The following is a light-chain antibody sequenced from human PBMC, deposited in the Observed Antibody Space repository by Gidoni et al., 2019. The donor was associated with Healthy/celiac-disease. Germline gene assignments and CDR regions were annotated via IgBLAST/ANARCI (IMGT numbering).Light chain of an antibody. V-gene: IGKV2-28*01. Sequence: DIVMTQSPLSLPVTPGEPASIPCRSSQSLLHSNGYNYLDWYLQKPGQSPQLLIYLGSSRASGVPDRFSGSGSGTDFTLKISRVEAEDVGVYYCMQALQTITFXQXTRLEIK. CDR1: QSLLHSNGYNY. CDR3: MQALQTIT. J-gene: IGKJ5*01. CDR2: LGS.